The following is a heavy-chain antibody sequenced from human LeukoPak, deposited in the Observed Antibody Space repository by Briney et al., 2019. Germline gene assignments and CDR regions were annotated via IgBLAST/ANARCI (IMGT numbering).Heavy chain of an antibody. Sequence: GGSLRLSCAASGFTFSTYTMNWVRQAPGKGLEWVSGIYGDGSGAFYADSVKGRFTISRDNSKNTVWLQMNSLRGDDTAVYYCAKYGVVLPPGSHIPHWFDFWGQGSLVTVSS. V-gene: IGHV3-23*01. D-gene: IGHD2-15*01. CDR2: IYGDGSGA. J-gene: IGHJ5*01. CDR1: GFTFSTYT. CDR3: AKYGVVLPPGSHIPHWFDF.